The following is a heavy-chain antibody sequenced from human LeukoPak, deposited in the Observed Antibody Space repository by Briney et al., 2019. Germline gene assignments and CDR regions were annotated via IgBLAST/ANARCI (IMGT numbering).Heavy chain of an antibody. CDR3: AKDLHLYQPGYYFDY. D-gene: IGHD2-15*01. V-gene: IGHV3-23*01. Sequence: GGSLRLSCAAPGFTFSSYAMSWVRQAPGKGLEWVSAISGSGGSTYYADSVKGRFTISRDNSKNTLYLQMNSLRAEDTAVYYCAKDLHLYQPGYYFDYWGQGTLVTVSS. CDR2: ISGSGGST. CDR1: GFTFSSYA. J-gene: IGHJ4*02.